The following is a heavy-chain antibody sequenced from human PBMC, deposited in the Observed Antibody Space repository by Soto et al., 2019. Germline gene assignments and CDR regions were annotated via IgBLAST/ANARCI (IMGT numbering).Heavy chain of an antibody. Sequence: ASVKVSCKASGYTFTSYAIHWVRQAPGQRLEWMGWINAGNGNTKYSQKFQGRVIITRDTSAGTAYMELRSLRSEDKDVYYCATPIVAFYWGQGTLVTVSS. CDR2: INAGNGNT. V-gene: IGHV1-3*01. CDR3: ATPIVAFY. J-gene: IGHJ4*02. CDR1: GYTFTSYA. D-gene: IGHD5-12*01.